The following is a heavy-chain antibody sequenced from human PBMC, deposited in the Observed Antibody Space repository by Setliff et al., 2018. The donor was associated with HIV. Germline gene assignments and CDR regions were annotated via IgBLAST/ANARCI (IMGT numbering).Heavy chain of an antibody. CDR3: ARDRYYGSGSYYNYFDY. D-gene: IGHD3-10*01. Sequence: SETLSLTCPVSGDSITSDAFYWTWVRRPAGTGLEWIGHIYTNGGADYNSSLKSRVTISMDAPKKHFSLKLTSVTAADTAVYYCARDRYYGSGSYYNYFDYWGQGILVTVS. J-gene: IGHJ4*02. V-gene: IGHV4-61*09. CDR1: GDSITSDAFY. CDR2: IYTNGGA.